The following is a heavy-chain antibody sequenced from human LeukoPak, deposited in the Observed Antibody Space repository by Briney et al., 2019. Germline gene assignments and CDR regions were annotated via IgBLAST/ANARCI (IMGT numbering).Heavy chain of an antibody. CDR1: GGTFSSYA. D-gene: IGHD3-22*01. CDR3: ARLYYYDSSGAPDY. J-gene: IGHJ4*02. Sequence: SVKVSCKASGGTFSSYAISWVRQAPGQGLEWMGGIIPIFGTANYAQKFQGRVTITADESTSTAYMELSSLRSEYTAVYYCARLYYYDSSGAPDYWGQGTLVTVSS. V-gene: IGHV1-69*13. CDR2: IIPIFGTA.